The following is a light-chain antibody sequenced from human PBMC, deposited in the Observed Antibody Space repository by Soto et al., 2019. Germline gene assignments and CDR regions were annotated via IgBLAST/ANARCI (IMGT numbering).Light chain of an antibody. CDR3: QQYNKWPLT. V-gene: IGKV3-15*01. Sequence: EIMITHSPGTLSASPGERATLSCRASQSVSSNLAWYHQKPGQAPRLLIYAVSTRATGIPARFSGSGSGTEFTLTISSLQSEDFAVYYCQQYNKWPLTFGQGTKVEIK. CDR2: AVS. J-gene: IGKJ1*01. CDR1: QSVSSN.